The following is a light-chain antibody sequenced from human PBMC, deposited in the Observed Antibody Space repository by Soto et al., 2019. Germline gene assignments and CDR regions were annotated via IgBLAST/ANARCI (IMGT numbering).Light chain of an antibody. Sequence: QSVLTQPPSVSEAPRQRVTISCSGSSSNIGNNAVNWYQQLPGKAPKLLIYYDDLLPSGVSDRFSGSKSGTSASLAIRGLQSEDEAYYYCAALDDSLNGPVFGGGTTLTVL. CDR2: YDD. V-gene: IGLV1-36*01. CDR1: SSNIGNNA. J-gene: IGLJ2*01. CDR3: AALDDSLNGPV.